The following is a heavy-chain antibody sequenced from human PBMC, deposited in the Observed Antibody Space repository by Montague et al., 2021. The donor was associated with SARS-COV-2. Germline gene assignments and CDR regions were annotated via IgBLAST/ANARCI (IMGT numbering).Heavy chain of an antibody. CDR2: IKQDGSEK. CDR3: ARVQRTTGTTRLGTYYYYYYGMDV. CDR1: GFTLSGYW. V-gene: IGHV3-7*01. Sequence: SLRLSCAASGFTLSGYWMSWVRQAPGKGLEWVANIKQDGSEKYYVDSVEGRFTISRDNAKNSLYLQMNSLRAEDTAVYYCARVQRTTGTTRLGTYYYYYYGMDVWGQGTTVTVSS. J-gene: IGHJ6*02. D-gene: IGHD1-1*01.